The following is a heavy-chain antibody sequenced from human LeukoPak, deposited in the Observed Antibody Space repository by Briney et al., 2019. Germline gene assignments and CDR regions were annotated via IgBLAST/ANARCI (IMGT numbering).Heavy chain of an antibody. V-gene: IGHV3-9*01. CDR3: AKDSTSDTAMGFGAFDI. J-gene: IGHJ3*02. Sequence: PGGSLRLSCAASGFTFDDYAMRWVRQAPGKGLEWVSGISWNSGSIGYADSVKGRFTISRDNAKNSLYLQMNSLRAEDTALYYCAKDSTSDTAMGFGAFDIWGQGTMVTVSS. D-gene: IGHD5-18*01. CDR1: GFTFDDYA. CDR2: ISWNSGSI.